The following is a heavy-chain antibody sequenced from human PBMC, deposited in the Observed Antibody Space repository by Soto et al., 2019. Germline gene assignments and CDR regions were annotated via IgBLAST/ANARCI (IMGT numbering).Heavy chain of an antibody. V-gene: IGHV3-9*01. J-gene: IGHJ4*02. CDR2: VSPTGDTV. D-gene: IGHD3-10*01. Sequence: VQVVASGGGLVQPGRSLRLSCAVSGFRFEQYVMHWVRQAPGKGLECVSTVSPTGDTVAYADSVEGRFTVSRDNAKNSLYLQMHSLKGQDTAFYNCIKDAPNGSVDDWGQGTLVTVSS. CDR1: GFRFEQYV. CDR3: IKDAPNGSVDD.